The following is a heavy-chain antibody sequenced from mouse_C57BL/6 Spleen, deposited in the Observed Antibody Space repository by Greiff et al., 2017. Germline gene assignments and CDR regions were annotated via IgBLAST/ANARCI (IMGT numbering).Heavy chain of an antibody. CDR1: GFTFSDYG. J-gene: IGHJ2*01. CDR2: ISSGSSTI. V-gene: IGHV5-17*01. CDR3: ARNPYYYGSSYYFDY. D-gene: IGHD1-1*01. Sequence: DVKLVESGGGLVKPGGSLKLSCAASGFTFSDYGMRWVRQAPEKGLEWVAYISSGSSTIYYADTVKGRFTISRDNAKNTLFLQMTGLRSEDTAMYYCARNPYYYGSSYYFDYWGQGTTLTVSS.